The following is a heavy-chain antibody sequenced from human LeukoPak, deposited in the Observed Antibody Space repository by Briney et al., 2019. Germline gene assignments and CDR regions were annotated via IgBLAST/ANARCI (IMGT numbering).Heavy chain of an antibody. CDR1: GYTFTGYY. V-gene: IGHV1-2*02. Sequence: ASVKVSCKASGYTFTGYYIHWVRQAPGQRLEWVGWISPNSDDTNYAQKFRGRVNTTRDTSISTAYMELSRLRSDDTAIYYCARGGFDYWGQGTLVTVSS. CDR3: ARGGFDY. J-gene: IGHJ4*02. CDR2: ISPNSDDT.